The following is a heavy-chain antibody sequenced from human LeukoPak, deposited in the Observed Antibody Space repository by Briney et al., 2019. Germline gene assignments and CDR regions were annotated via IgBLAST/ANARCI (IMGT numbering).Heavy chain of an antibody. CDR2: ISYDGSNK. CDR1: GFTFSSYS. V-gene: IGHV3-30*03. CDR3: ARIEYSSSSGDY. D-gene: IGHD6-6*01. J-gene: IGHJ4*02. Sequence: GGSLRLSCAASGFTFSSYSMNWVRQAPGKGLEWVAVISYDGSNKYYADSVKGRFTISRDNSKNTLYLQMNSLRAEDTAVYYCARIEYSSSSGDYWGQGTLVTVSS.